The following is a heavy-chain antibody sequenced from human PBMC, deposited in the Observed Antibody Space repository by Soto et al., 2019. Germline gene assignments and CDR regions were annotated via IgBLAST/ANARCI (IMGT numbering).Heavy chain of an antibody. CDR1: GFTLTNHW. D-gene: IGHD2-15*01. CDR3: AREGGIGYRQH. J-gene: IGHJ1*01. Sequence: EVHLVESGGGIVQPGGSLRLSCAASGFTLTNHWLHWVRQAPGKGLVWVSRINSDGTSTSYAGSVQGRFTFSRDNAKNTLFLQMKSLTIEHTAVYYCAREGGIGYRQHWGQGTLVTVCS. CDR2: INSDGTST. V-gene: IGHV3-74*01.